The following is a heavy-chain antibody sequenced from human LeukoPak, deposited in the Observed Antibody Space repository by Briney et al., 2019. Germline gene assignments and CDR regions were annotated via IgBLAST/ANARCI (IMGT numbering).Heavy chain of an antibody. CDR2: IGANVGST. CDR1: GFTFSTFA. V-gene: IGHV3-23*01. Sequence: PGGSLRLSCVASGFTFSTFAMYWLRQAPGKGLEWVSAIGANVGSTSYADSVRGRFTISRDNSRNTLYLQMSSLRTDDTDTYYCTKSTDYWYYGMDVWGQGTTVTVSS. CDR3: TKSTDYWYYGMDV. D-gene: IGHD2-8*02. J-gene: IGHJ6*02.